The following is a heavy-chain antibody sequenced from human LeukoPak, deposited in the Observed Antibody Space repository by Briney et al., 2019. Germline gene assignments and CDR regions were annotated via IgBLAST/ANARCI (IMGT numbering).Heavy chain of an antibody. CDR1: GGSIITADW. J-gene: IGHJ4*02. Sequence: SETLSLTCAVSGGSIITADWWSWLRQSPEKGLEWIGEVHRNGNTNYIPSLRGRVTISVDTSKNQFSLKLSSVTAADTAVYYCARQTMVRGVIPWGQGTLVTVSS. CDR3: ARQTMVRGVIP. V-gene: IGHV4-4*02. CDR2: VHRNGNT. D-gene: IGHD3-10*01.